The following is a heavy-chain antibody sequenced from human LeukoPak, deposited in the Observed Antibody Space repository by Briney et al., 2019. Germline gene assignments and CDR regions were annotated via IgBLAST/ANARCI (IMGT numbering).Heavy chain of an antibody. D-gene: IGHD3-22*01. J-gene: IGHJ4*02. Sequence: ESGPALVKPTQTLTLTCTFSGFSLSTSKMCVGWIRQPPGKALEWLALIYWDDDKRYSPSLKSRLPITKDTSKNQVVLTMTNMDPVDTATYYCAHRRFYPDYYDSSGFDFDYWGQGTLVTVSS. CDR1: GFSLSTSKMC. V-gene: IGHV2-5*08. CDR3: AHRRFYPDYYDSSGFDFDY. CDR2: IYWDDDK.